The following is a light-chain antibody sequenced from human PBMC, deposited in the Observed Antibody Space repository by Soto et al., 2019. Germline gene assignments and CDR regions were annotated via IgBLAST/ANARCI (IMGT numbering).Light chain of an antibody. CDR1: QSVPSWY. V-gene: IGKV3-20*01. J-gene: IGKJ1*01. Sequence: EIVLTQSPGTLSLSPGERATLSCRASQSVPSWYLAWYQQKPGQAPRLLIYAASSRATGVPDRFGGSGSGTDFTLTISKLEPEDFAMYYCQQYHNSPRTFGQGTKVEI. CDR2: AAS. CDR3: QQYHNSPRT.